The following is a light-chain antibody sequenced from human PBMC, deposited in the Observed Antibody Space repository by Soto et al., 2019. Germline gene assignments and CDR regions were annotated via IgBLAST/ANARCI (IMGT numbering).Light chain of an antibody. V-gene: IGKV4-1*01. Sequence: DIVMTQSPDSLAVSLGERATINCKSSQSVLNSSNNRHYLAWYQQKPGQPPKLLIYWASSRESGVPDRFSGSGSGTDFTLTISSLQAEDVAVYYCQQYYSTPWTFGQGTKVEIK. CDR3: QQYYSTPWT. CDR2: WAS. CDR1: QSVLNSSNNRHY. J-gene: IGKJ1*01.